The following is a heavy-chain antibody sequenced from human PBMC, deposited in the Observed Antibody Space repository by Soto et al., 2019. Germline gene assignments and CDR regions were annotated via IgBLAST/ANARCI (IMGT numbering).Heavy chain of an antibody. Sequence: SGPTLVNPTQTLTLTCTFSGFSLRTSGVGVGWIGQPPGKALECLELIYWDDDKSYSPSLKSRRTITMDTSKNQVVLTMTNMDPVDTGTYYCAHRLQGGYYYNGGTFNYWGQGALVTVSS. CDR3: AHRLQGGYYYNGGTFNY. CDR1: GFSLRTSGVG. D-gene: IGHD3-22*01. CDR2: IYWDDDK. J-gene: IGHJ4*02. V-gene: IGHV2-5*02.